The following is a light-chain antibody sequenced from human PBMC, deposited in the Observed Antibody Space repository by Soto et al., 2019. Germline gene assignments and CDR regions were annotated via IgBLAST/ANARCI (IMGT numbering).Light chain of an antibody. Sequence: EIVLTQSPATLSLSPGERATLSCRASQSVSTDLAWYQQKPGQDPRRVIYAASNRATGTPATFSGSGSRTDFNHTIGRLAPEDVAVYYCQERSSGPSYPFGQGNKLEMK. CDR2: AAS. J-gene: IGKJ2*01. CDR1: QSVSTD. V-gene: IGKV3-11*01. CDR3: QERSSGPSYP.